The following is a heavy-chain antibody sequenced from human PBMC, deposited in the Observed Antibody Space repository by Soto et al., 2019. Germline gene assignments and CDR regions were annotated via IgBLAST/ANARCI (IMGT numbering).Heavy chain of an antibody. D-gene: IGHD2-21*02. CDR3: AKDYPCDGDCL. J-gene: IGHJ4*02. Sequence: EVQLLESGGGLVQPGGSLRLSCAASGFTFSNYAMSWVRQAPGKGLEWVSAVSGSGANTFYADSVKGRFTISRDNSKNTLYLQMDSLGAEDTAVYYCAKDYPCDGDCLWGQGTLVTVSS. CDR2: VSGSGANT. V-gene: IGHV3-23*01. CDR1: GFTFSNYA.